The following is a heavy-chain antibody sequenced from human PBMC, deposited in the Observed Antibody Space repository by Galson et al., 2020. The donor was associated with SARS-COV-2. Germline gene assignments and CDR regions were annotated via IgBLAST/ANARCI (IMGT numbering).Heavy chain of an antibody. CDR3: ARGHRGVVPSPVLGLGPYYSYYYMDV. V-gene: IGHV4-34*01. Sequence: SETLSLTCAVYGGSFNGYSWTWIRQPPGKGLEWIGEINIGGNTNYSPSLRSRVTVSVDTSKNQFSLNLRSVTAADTALYYCARGHRGVVPSPVLGLGPYYSYYYMDVWDKGTTVTVSS. D-gene: IGHD3-10*01. CDR2: INIGGNT. CDR1: GGSFNGYS. J-gene: IGHJ6*03.